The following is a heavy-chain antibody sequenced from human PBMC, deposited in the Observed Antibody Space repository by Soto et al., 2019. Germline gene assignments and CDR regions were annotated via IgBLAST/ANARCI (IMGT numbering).Heavy chain of an antibody. CDR2: ISYDGSNK. CDR3: AKAYEGDDFDY. Sequence: QVQLVESGGGVVQPGRSLRLSCAASGFTFSSYAMHWVRQAPGKGLEWVAVISYDGSNKYYADSVKGRFTISTYNSKNTLYLQMNSLSAEDTAVYYCAKAYEGDDFDYWGNATLVTLS. V-gene: IGHV3-30-3*01. CDR1: GFTFSSYA. D-gene: IGHD2-21*02. J-gene: IGHJ4*01.